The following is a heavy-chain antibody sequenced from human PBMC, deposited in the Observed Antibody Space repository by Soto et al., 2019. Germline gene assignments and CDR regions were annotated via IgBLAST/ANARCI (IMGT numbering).Heavy chain of an antibody. D-gene: IGHD6-13*01. Sequence: QVTLKESGPVLVKPTETLTLTCTVSGFSLSNARMGVSWIRQPPGKALEWLAHIFSNDEKSYSTSLKSSLTISKDTANTQLVLTMTNIDPVDTATYYCPRMGSDSSSWYDYWGQGTLFTVSS. CDR2: IFSNDEK. CDR3: PRMGSDSSSWYDY. J-gene: IGHJ4*02. CDR1: GFSLSNARMG. V-gene: IGHV2-26*01.